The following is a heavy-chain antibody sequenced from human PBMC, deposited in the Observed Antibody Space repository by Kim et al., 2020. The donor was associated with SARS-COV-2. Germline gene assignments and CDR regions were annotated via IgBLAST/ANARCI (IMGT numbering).Heavy chain of an antibody. CDR2: IYTSGST. J-gene: IGHJ3*02. CDR3: ARDGVGATTLVLAFDI. D-gene: IGHD1-26*01. V-gene: IGHV4-4*07. Sequence: SETLSLTCTVSGGSISSYYWSWIRQPAGKGLEWIGRIYTSGSTNYNPSLKSRVTMSVDTSKNQFSLKLSSVTAADTAVYYCARDGVGATTLVLAFDIWGQGTMVTVSS. CDR1: GGSISSYY.